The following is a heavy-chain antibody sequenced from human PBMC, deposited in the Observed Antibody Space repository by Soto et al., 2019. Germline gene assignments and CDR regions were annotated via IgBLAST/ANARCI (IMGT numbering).Heavy chain of an antibody. CDR3: ARDRPWEYSSSLSNWFDP. CDR1: GFTFSSYA. Sequence: PGGSLRLSCAASGFTFSSYAMHWVRQAPGKGLEWVAVISYDGSNKYYADSVKGRFTISRDNSKNTLYLQMNSLRAEDTAVYYCARDRPWEYSSSLSNWFDPWGQGTLVTVSS. CDR2: ISYDGSNK. D-gene: IGHD6-6*01. J-gene: IGHJ5*02. V-gene: IGHV3-30-3*01.